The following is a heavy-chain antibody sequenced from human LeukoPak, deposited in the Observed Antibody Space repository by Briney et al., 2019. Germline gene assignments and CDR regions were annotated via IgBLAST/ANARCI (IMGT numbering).Heavy chain of an antibody. CDR1: GGTFSSYA. CDR2: IIPIFGTA. D-gene: IGHD1-1*01. V-gene: IGHV1-69*06. J-gene: IGHJ4*02. CDR3: ARGRTAANYFDY. Sequence: SVKVSCKASGGTFSSYAISWVRQAPGQGLEWMGGIIPIFGTANYAQKFQGRVTITADKSTSTAYMELSSLRSEDTVVYYCARGRTAANYFDYWGQGTLVTVSS.